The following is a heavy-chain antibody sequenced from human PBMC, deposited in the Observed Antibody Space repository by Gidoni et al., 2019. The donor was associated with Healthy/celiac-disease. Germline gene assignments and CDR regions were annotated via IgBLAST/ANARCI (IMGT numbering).Heavy chain of an antibody. V-gene: IGHV1-18*01. CDR2: ISAYNGNT. CDR3: ARGLIPLLENWFDP. D-gene: IGHD2-21*01. CDR1: GYTFTSYG. Sequence: QVQLVQSGPEVTKPGASVKVSCKASGYTFTSYGISWVRQHPGQGLEWMGWISAYNGNTNYAQKLQGRVTITTDTSTSTAYMELRSLRSDDTAVYYCARGLIPLLENWFDPWGQGTLVTVSS. J-gene: IGHJ5*02.